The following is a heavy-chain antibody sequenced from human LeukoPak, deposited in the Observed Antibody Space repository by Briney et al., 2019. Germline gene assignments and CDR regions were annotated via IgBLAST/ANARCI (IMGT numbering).Heavy chain of an antibody. CDR1: GFTFSSYA. J-gene: IGHJ4*02. CDR3: ARDSTSFGEYDY. D-gene: IGHD3-10*01. Sequence: PGGSLRLSCAASGFTFSSYAMNWVRQAPGKGLEWVAVISYDGSNKYYADSVKGRFTISRDNSKNTLYLQMNSLRAEDTAVYYCARDSTSFGEYDYWGQGTLVTVSS. CDR2: ISYDGSNK. V-gene: IGHV3-30-3*01.